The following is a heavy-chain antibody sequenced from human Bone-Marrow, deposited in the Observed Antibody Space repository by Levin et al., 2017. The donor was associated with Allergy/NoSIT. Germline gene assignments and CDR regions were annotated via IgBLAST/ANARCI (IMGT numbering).Heavy chain of an antibody. CDR2: INYSGST. V-gene: IGHV4-39*01. Sequence: SETLSLTCTVSGGSISSSDYFWGWIRQSPGKGLEWIGSINYSGSTDYKPSLKSRVIISVDTPKNEFSLKLNFVTAADTAVYYCVRRLRSVHWGKPVYFDYWGQGTLVTVSS. CDR1: GGSISSSDYF. CDR3: VRRLRSVHWGKPVYFDY. D-gene: IGHD3-16*01. J-gene: IGHJ4*02.